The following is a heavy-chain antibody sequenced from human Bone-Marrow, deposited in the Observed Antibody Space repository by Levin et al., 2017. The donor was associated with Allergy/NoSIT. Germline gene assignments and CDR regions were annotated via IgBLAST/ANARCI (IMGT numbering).Heavy chain of an antibody. CDR2: INHSGST. J-gene: IGHJ5*02. Sequence: SQTLSLTCAVYGGSFSGYYWSWIRQPPGKGLEWIGEINHSGSTNYNPSLKSRVTISVDTSKNQFSLKLSSVTAADTAVYYCARYAAVTPTLNWFDPWGQGTLVTVSS. CDR1: GGSFSGYY. CDR3: ARYAAVTPTLNWFDP. D-gene: IGHD4-17*01. V-gene: IGHV4-34*01.